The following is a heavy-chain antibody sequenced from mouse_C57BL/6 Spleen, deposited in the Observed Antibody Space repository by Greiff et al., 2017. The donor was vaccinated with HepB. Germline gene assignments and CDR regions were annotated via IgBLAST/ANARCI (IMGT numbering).Heavy chain of an antibody. CDR1: GFTFSDYY. CDR3: ARDRGDGYYQGFAY. V-gene: IGHV5-16*01. J-gene: IGHJ3*01. CDR2: INYDGSST. Sequence: EVNLVESEGGLVQPGSSMKLSCTASGFTFSDYYMAWVRQVPEKGLEWVANINYDGSSTYYLDSLKSRFIISRDNAKNILYLQMSSLKSEDTATYYCARDRGDGYYQGFAYWGQGTLVTVSA. D-gene: IGHD2-3*01.